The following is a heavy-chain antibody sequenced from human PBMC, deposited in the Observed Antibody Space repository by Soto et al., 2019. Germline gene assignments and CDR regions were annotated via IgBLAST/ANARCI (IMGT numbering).Heavy chain of an antibody. CDR1: GFTFSSYG. Sequence: LRLSCAASGFTFSSYGMHWVRQAPGKGLEWVAVISYDGSNKYYADSVKGRFTISRDNSKNTLYLQMNSLRAEDTAVYYCAKDLRYYYDSSGSEMVDYWGQGTLVTVSS. D-gene: IGHD3-22*01. CDR2: ISYDGSNK. V-gene: IGHV3-30*18. J-gene: IGHJ4*02. CDR3: AKDLRYYYDSSGSEMVDY.